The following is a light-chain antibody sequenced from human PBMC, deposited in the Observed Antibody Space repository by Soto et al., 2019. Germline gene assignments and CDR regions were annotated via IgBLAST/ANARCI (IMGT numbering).Light chain of an antibody. Sequence: IVMTQSPGTLSLSPGERATLSCRASQSVSSYLAWYQQKPGQAPRLLIYDASNRATGIPARFSGSGSGTDFTLTISSLEPEDFAVYYCQQRSNWLTFGGGTKVDIK. CDR2: DAS. CDR3: QQRSNWLT. CDR1: QSVSSY. J-gene: IGKJ4*01. V-gene: IGKV3-11*01.